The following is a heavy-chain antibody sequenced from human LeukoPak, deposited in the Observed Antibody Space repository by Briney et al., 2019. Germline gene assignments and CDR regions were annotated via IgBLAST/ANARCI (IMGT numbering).Heavy chain of an antibody. CDR3: ARHLSSITSCPTY. CDR2: IYPDDSET. CDR1: GYSFNSYW. J-gene: IGHJ4*02. Sequence: GEALKISCKGSGYSFNSYWIGWVRQMPGKGLEWMGLIYPDDSETRYSPSFQGQVTISADTSVSTAYLHWSSLKASDTAIYYCARHLSSITSCPTYWGQGTLVTVSS. D-gene: IGHD2-2*01. V-gene: IGHV5-51*01.